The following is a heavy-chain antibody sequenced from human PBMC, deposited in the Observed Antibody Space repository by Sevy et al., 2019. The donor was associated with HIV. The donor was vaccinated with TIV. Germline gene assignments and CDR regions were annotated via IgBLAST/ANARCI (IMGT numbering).Heavy chain of an antibody. CDR2: IKQDGSEK. D-gene: IGHD4-17*01. CDR1: GFTLSRYW. V-gene: IGHV3-7*01. Sequence: GGSLRLSCAASGFTLSRYWMSWVRQAQGKGLEWVANIKQDGSEKYYVESVKGRFTISRDNAENSLYLQMNSLRAEETAVYYCVREGTAVTARAFEYWGQGTLVTVSS. CDR3: VREGTAVTARAFEY. J-gene: IGHJ4*02.